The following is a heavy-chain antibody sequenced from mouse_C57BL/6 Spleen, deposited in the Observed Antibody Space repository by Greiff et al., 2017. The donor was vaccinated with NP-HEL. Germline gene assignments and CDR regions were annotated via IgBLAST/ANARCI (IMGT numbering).Heavy chain of an antibody. J-gene: IGHJ1*03. D-gene: IGHD1-1*01. CDR1: GYAFSSYW. CDR2: IYPGDGDT. CDR3: ARFYGSSPYWYFDV. V-gene: IGHV1-80*01. Sequence: VQLQQSGAELVKPGASVKISCKASGYAFSSYWMNWVKQRPGKGLEWIGQIYPGDGDTNYNGKFKGKATLTADKSSSTAYMQLSSLTSEDSAVYFCARFYGSSPYWYFDVWGTGTTVTVSS.